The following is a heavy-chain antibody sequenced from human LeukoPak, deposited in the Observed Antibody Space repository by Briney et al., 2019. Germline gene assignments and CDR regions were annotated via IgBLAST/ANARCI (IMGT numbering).Heavy chain of an antibody. CDR3: ARHPSSSGLYYFYY. CDR2: INYSGST. CDR1: GGSISIYY. V-gene: IGHV4-59*08. D-gene: IGHD6-19*01. Sequence: SETLSLTCTVSGGSISIYYWSWIRQPPGKGLEWIGYINYSGSTKYNPSLKSRVTISVDTSKNQFSLKVSSVTAADTAFYECARHPSSSGLYYFYYWGQGTLVTVSS. J-gene: IGHJ4*02.